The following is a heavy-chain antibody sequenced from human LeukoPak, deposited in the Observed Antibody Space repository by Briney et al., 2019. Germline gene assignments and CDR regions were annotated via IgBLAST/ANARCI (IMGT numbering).Heavy chain of an antibody. CDR2: INPNSGGT. CDR1: GYTFTGYY. J-gene: IGHJ3*02. V-gene: IGHV1-2*02. D-gene: IGHD3-3*01. Sequence: ASVKVSCKASGYTFTGYYMHWVRQAPGQGLEWMGWINPNSGGTNYAQKFQGRVTMTRDTSISTAYMELSRLRSEDTAVYYCARITYYDFWSGSADAFDIWGQGTMVTVSS. CDR3: ARITYYDFWSGSADAFDI.